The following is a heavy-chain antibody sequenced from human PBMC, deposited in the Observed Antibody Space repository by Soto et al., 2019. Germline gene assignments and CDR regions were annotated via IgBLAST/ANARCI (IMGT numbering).Heavy chain of an antibody. CDR3: IGPYSGSSIRFDY. D-gene: IGHD5-12*01. V-gene: IGHV3-15*05. CDR1: GFTFSNAW. CDR2: VKSKTDGGTI. Sequence: EVQLVESGGGFVKPGGSLRLSCAASGFTFSNAWITWVRQAPGTGLEWVGRVKSKTDGGTIDYAAPVTDRFTISRDASKNTLSPQMNSLKTEDTAAYYCIGPYSGSSIRFDYWGQGTLVTVS. J-gene: IGHJ4*02.